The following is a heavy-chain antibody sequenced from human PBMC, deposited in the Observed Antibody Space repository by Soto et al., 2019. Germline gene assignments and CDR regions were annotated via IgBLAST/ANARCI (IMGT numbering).Heavy chain of an antibody. V-gene: IGHV3-53*01. CDR2: IYSSDST. D-gene: IGHD4-17*01. CDR3: ATPGTRLIDFDX. J-gene: IGHJ3*01. CDR1: AFTRTSHY. Sequence: CGTLRLSCVPSAFTRTSHYMTWVRQTPRKGLEWVSIIYSSDSTFYAYSVKGRFNISRDNSKNKVYLQFNRLSAEDPAVYHCATPGTRLIDFDXWRKGTMFTIS.